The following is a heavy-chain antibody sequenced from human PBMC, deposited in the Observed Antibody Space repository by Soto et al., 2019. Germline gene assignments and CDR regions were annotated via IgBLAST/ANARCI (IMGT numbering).Heavy chain of an antibody. CDR3: ARDSPVSPFFDY. CDR2: INPTGGAT. V-gene: IGHV1-46*03. Sequence: QVQLVQSGAEVKKPGASVRVSCKASGYTFTSYFIYWVRLAPGQGLEWMGFINPTGGATRYAQKFQGRVTLTRDTSTSTVYMELSSLRSEDTAVYYCARDSPVSPFFDYWGQGTLVTVSS. J-gene: IGHJ4*02. CDR1: GYTFTSYF. D-gene: IGHD4-4*01.